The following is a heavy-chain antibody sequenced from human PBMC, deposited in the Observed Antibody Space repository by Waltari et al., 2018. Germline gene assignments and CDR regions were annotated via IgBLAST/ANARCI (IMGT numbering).Heavy chain of an antibody. CDR2: INPNSGGT. CDR1: GYTFTGYY. J-gene: IGHJ4*02. CDR3: ARDSPRRVVVGTAMDYSDY. Sequence: QVQLVQSGAEVKKPGASVKVSCKASGYTFTGYYMHWVRQAPGQGLEWMGRINPNSGGTNYAQKFQGRVTMTRDTSISTAYMELSRLRSDDTAVYYCARDSPRRVVVGTAMDYSDYWGQGTLVTVSS. V-gene: IGHV1-2*06. D-gene: IGHD5-18*01.